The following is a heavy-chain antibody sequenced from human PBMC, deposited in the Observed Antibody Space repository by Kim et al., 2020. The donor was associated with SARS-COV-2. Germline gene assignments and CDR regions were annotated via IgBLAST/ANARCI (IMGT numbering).Heavy chain of an antibody. J-gene: IGHJ4*02. V-gene: IGHV3-11*06. Sequence: NCPVSVMGRVTISGDSAMNTLYLQMNSLGAEDTAVYYCARPRDSSSCYYDYWGQGTLVTVSS. D-gene: IGHD6-13*01. CDR3: ARPRDSSSCYYDY.